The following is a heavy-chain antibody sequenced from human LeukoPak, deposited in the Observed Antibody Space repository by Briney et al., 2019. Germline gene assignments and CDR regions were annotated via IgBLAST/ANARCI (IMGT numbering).Heavy chain of an antibody. CDR1: GFTFSSYW. J-gene: IGHJ6*03. CDR2: IKQDGSEK. D-gene: IGHD6-13*01. Sequence: PGGSLRLSCAASGFTFSSYWMSWVRQAPGKGLEWVANIKQDGSEKYYVDSVKGRFTISRDNAKNSLYLQMSSLRAEDTAVYYCARDRIAAAGTGGLRYYYYYMDVWGKGTTVTISS. CDR3: ARDRIAAAGTGGLRYYYYYMDV. V-gene: IGHV3-7*03.